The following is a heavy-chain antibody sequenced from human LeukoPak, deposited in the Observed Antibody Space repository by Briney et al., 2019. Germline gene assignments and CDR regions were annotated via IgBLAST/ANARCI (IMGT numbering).Heavy chain of an antibody. CDR1: GFTFSSYG. D-gene: IGHD3-9*01. V-gene: IGHV3-30*18. CDR2: ISYDGSNK. J-gene: IGHJ4*02. Sequence: PGGSLRLSCAASGFTFSSYGMHWVRQAPGKGLEWVAVISYDGSNKYYADSVKGRFTISRDNSKNTLYLQMNSLRAEDTAVYYCAKDNGLLRYFDWLFNDYWGQGTLVTVSS. CDR3: AKDNGLLRYFDWLFNDY.